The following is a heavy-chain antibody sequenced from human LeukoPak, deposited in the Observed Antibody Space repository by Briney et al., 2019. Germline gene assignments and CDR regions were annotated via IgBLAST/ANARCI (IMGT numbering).Heavy chain of an antibody. V-gene: IGHV3-23*01. D-gene: IGHD6-13*01. CDR1: GFTFSNYA. CDR3: AKDYRAAAGTPYFDY. J-gene: IGHJ4*02. CDR2: LRGDGET. Sequence: PGGSLRLSCAASGFTFSNYAMSWVRQAPAGGLEWVSSLRGDGETFYADSVKGRFTLSRDDSRNTVYLQMNSLRAEDTAVYYCAKDYRAAAGTPYFDYWGQGTLVTVSS.